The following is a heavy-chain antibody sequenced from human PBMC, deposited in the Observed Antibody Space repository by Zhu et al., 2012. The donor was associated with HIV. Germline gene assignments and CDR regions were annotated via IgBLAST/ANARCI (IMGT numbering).Heavy chain of an antibody. CDR2: MSYSGST. D-gene: IGHD3-9*01. J-gene: IGHJ6*03. CDR1: GYSISSSNW. V-gene: IGHV4-28*01. Sequence: QVQLQESGPGLVKPSDTLSLTCAVSGYSISSSNWWGWIRQPPGKGLEWIAYMSYSGSTYYNVSLKSRVTMSVDTSKNQFSLKLRSVTAVDTAVYYCARIREDILTGFYYYYMDVVGQRARSPSP. CDR3: ARIREDILTGFYYYYMDV.